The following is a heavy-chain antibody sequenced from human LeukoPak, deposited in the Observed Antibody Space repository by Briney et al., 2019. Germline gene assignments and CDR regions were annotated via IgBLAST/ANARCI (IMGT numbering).Heavy chain of an antibody. J-gene: IGHJ6*03. CDR2: INPNSGAT. CDR3: ARVGVLLWFGEHWDYYMDV. D-gene: IGHD3-10*01. CDR1: GYTFTGYY. Sequence: GASVTVSCKASGYTFTGYYMHWVRQAPGQGLEWMGWINPNSGATNYAQKFQGRVTMTRDTSISTAYMELNRLRSDDTAVYYYARVGVLLWFGEHWDYYMDVWGKGTTVTVSS. V-gene: IGHV1-2*02.